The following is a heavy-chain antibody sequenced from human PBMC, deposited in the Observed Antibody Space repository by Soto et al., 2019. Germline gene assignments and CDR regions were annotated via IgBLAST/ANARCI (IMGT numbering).Heavy chain of an antibody. J-gene: IGHJ6*02. CDR3: AREELTIFGVLGMDV. V-gene: IGHV4-4*02. Sequence: QVQLQESGPGLVKPSGTLSLTCAVSGGSISSSNWWSWVRQPPGKGLEWIGEIYHSGSTNYNPSLNSRVTISVDKSKNQFSLKLSSVTAADTAVYYCAREELTIFGVLGMDVWGQGTTVTVSS. D-gene: IGHD3-3*01. CDR2: IYHSGST. CDR1: GGSISSSNW.